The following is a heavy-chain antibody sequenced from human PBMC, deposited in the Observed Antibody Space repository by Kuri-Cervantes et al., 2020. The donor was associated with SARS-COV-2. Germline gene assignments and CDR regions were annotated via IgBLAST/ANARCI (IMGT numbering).Heavy chain of an antibody. J-gene: IGHJ3*02. D-gene: IGHD3-3*01. V-gene: IGHV4-38-2*01. CDR2: INHSGSA. CDR3: ARASTTIYGVLIALFSSNAFGI. CDR1: GYSISSGFY. Sequence: SETLSLTCAVSGYSISSGFYWSWIRQAPGKGLEWIGEINHSGSANYSPSLKSRVTISVDTSKNQFSLRLSSVTAADTGVYYCARASTTIYGVLIALFSSNAFGIWGQGTMVTVSS.